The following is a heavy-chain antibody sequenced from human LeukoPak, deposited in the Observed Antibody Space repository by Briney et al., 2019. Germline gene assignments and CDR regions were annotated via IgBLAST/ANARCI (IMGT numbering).Heavy chain of an antibody. CDR1: GASINTYY. J-gene: IGHJ3*02. CDR2: IYHSGST. Sequence: SETLSLTCTVSGASINTYYWSWIRQPPGKGLEWIGYIYHSGSTYYNPSLKSRVTISVDTSKNQFSLKLSPVTAADTAVYYCARAGGSYYFDAFDIWGQGTMVTVSS. D-gene: IGHD1-26*01. V-gene: IGHV4-4*09. CDR3: ARAGGSYYFDAFDI.